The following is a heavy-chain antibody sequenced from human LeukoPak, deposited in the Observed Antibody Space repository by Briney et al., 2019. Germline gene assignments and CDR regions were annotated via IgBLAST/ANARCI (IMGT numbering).Heavy chain of an antibody. J-gene: IGHJ4*02. CDR3: ATLNGPLFEY. CDR2: IHQHGNEK. V-gene: IGHV3-7*01. CDR1: GFAFSNYW. Sequence: GGSLRLSCAASGFAFSNYWMSWVRQAPGKGLEWVASIHQHGNEKYFVDSVRGRFTISRDNAKNSLYLQMSSLRAEDTAVYYCATLNGPLFEYWGQGTLVTVSS. D-gene: IGHD2-8*01.